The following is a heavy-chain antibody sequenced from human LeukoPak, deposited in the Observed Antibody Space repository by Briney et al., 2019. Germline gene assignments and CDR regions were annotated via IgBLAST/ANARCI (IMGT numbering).Heavy chain of an antibody. CDR3: ARGPGFWSGPHYYFDY. V-gene: IGHV1-2*02. Sequence: ASVKVSCKASGYTFTGYYMHWVRQAPGQGLEWTGWINPNSGGTNYAQKFQGRVTMTRDTSISTAYMELSRLRSDDTAVYYCARGPGFWSGPHYYFDYWGQGTLVTVSS. CDR2: INPNSGGT. J-gene: IGHJ4*02. D-gene: IGHD3-3*01. CDR1: GYTFTGYY.